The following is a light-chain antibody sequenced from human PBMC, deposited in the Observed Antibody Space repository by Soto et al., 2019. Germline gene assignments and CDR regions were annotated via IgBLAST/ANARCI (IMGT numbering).Light chain of an antibody. Sequence: EIVLTQSPATLSLSPGERATLSCRASQSISSSLAWYQQKPGQAPRLLIYDASIRATGFPATFSGSGSGTDFTLTIGSLEPEDFAVYYCQQRSEWPRTFGQGTKVEIK. CDR2: DAS. CDR3: QQRSEWPRT. V-gene: IGKV3-11*01. J-gene: IGKJ1*01. CDR1: QSISSS.